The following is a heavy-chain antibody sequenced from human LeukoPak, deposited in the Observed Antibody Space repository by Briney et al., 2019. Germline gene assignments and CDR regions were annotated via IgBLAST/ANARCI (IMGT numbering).Heavy chain of an antibody. CDR2: VHYSGTT. D-gene: IGHD4-17*01. Sequence: SDTLSLTCTVSDGFITNYYWSWVRQPPGKGLEFIGYVHYSGTTNYNPSLRSRVTISIDTSKKHFFLKLNSVTAADTAVYYCATGYGDFRVEGRYFYSWGQGTLVTVSS. V-gene: IGHV4-59*07. J-gene: IGHJ4*02. CDR3: ATGYGDFRVEGRYFYS. CDR1: DGFITNYY.